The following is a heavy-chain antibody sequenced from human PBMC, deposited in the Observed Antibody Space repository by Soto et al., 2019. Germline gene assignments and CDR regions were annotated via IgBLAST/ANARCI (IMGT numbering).Heavy chain of an antibody. CDR1: GFTFSSYG. D-gene: IGHD6-6*01. J-gene: IGHJ4*02. CDR2: IWYDGSNK. Sequence: QVQLVESGGGVVQPGRSLRLSCAASGFTFSSYGMHWVRQAPGKGLEWVAVIWYDGSNKYYADSVKGRFTISRDNSKNTLYLQMISLRAEDTAVYYCARDGTEYSSSSPYFDYWGQGTLVTVSS. V-gene: IGHV3-33*01. CDR3: ARDGTEYSSSSPYFDY.